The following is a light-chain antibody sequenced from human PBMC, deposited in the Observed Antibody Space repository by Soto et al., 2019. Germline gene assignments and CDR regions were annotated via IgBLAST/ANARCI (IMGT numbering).Light chain of an antibody. Sequence: EIVMTQSPATLSVSPGERATLSCRASQSVSSNLAWYQQKPGQAPRLLIYGASTRATGIPARFSGSGSGTEFTLTISSLQSEDVAVYDCQQYNNWPQTFGQGTKVEIK. J-gene: IGKJ1*01. V-gene: IGKV3-15*01. CDR1: QSVSSN. CDR3: QQYNNWPQT. CDR2: GAS.